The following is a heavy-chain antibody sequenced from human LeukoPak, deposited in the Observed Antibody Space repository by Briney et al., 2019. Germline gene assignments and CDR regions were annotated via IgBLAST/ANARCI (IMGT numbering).Heavy chain of an antibody. CDR2: IYYSGNT. CDR1: GGSISSYY. Sequence: SETLSLTCTVSGGSISSYYWSWIRQPPGKGLEWIGYIYYSGNTNYNPSLKRRVTISVDTSKHQFSLTLSSVPAGETAVYYCARSQPVPGIAAAGNFDYWGQGTLVTVSS. CDR3: ARSQPVPGIAAAGNFDY. J-gene: IGHJ4*02. V-gene: IGHV4-59*01. D-gene: IGHD6-13*01.